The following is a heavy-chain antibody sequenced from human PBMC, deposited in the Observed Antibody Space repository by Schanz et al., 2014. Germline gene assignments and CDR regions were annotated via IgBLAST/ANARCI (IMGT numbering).Heavy chain of an antibody. V-gene: IGHV3-23*04. D-gene: IGHD6-13*01. CDR1: GFTFSSYS. CDR2: ISGSGGST. J-gene: IGHJ4*02. Sequence: EVQLVQSGGGLVQPGGSLRLSCTASGFTFSSYSMNWVRQAPGKGLEWVSAISGSGGSTYYADSVKGRFTISRDNSKSTLYLQMSSLRAEDTAVYYCAKSQGSSFDSWGQGTLVTVSS. CDR3: AKSQGSSFDS.